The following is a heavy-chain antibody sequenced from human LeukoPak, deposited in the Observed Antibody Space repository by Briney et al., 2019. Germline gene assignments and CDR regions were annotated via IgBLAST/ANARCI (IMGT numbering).Heavy chain of an antibody. Sequence: ASVTVSCKASGYTFTGYYMHWVRQAPGQGLEWMGWINPNSGGTNYAQKFQGRVTMTRDTSISTAYMELSRLRSDDTAVYYCARAGAAAITAFDIWGQGTMVTVSS. CDR1: GYTFTGYY. D-gene: IGHD2-2*01. CDR2: INPNSGGT. V-gene: IGHV1-2*02. J-gene: IGHJ3*02. CDR3: ARAGAAAITAFDI.